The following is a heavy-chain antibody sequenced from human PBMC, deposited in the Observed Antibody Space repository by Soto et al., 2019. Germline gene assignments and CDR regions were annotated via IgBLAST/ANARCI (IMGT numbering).Heavy chain of an antibody. CDR3: LISTYGYVGNN. CDR1: GFTFSSYW. J-gene: IGHJ4*02. D-gene: IGHD5-18*01. V-gene: IGHV3-74*01. CDR2: INSDGSST. Sequence: EVQLVESGGGLVQPGGSLRLSCAASGFTFSSYWMHWVRQPPGKGLVWVSRINSDGSSTSYAESVKGRFTISRDNAKNTLFLQMNRLGAEDTAVYYCLISTYGYVGNNWGQGTLVPVSS.